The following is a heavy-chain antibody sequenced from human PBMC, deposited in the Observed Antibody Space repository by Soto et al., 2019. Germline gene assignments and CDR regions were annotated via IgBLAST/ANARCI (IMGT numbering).Heavy chain of an antibody. Sequence: KQTQTVRKTCTFCGFSLNKRKVGVGWIRQPPGKALEWLALIYWDDDKRYSPSLKSRLTITKDTSKNQVVLTMTNMDPVDTATYYCAHSIVVVPAAIFNWFDPWGQGTLVTVSS. CDR2: IYWDDDK. CDR3: AHSIVVVPAAIFNWFDP. V-gene: IGHV2-5*02. D-gene: IGHD2-2*01. J-gene: IGHJ5*02. CDR1: GFSLNKRKVG.